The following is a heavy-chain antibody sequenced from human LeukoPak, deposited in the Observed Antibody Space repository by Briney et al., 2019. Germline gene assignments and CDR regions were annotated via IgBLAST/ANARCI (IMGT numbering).Heavy chain of an antibody. Sequence: SETLSLTCTVSRGSISTYYWNWIRQPPGKGLEWIGYIYYTGTTDYNPSLKSRVTMSVDTSKNQFSLKLSSVTAADTAVYYCARSDILTGYYVGRHAFDIWGQGTMVTVSS. CDR2: IYYTGTT. J-gene: IGHJ3*02. D-gene: IGHD3-9*01. V-gene: IGHV4-59*01. CDR1: RGSISTYY. CDR3: ARSDILTGYYVGRHAFDI.